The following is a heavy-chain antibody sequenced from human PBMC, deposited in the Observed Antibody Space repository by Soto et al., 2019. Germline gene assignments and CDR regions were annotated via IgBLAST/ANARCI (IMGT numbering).Heavy chain of an antibody. V-gene: IGHV3-23*01. J-gene: IGHJ4*02. D-gene: IGHD1-1*01. Sequence: GGSLRLSCVASVFTFSNFAMAWVRQAPGEGLEWVSAISGSGDDTFYADSMKGRFTISRDNSKDTLYLQINSLRAEDTAVYYCANPIPKTGTTFGFWGQGTLVTVSS. CDR3: ANPIPKTGTTFGF. CDR1: VFTFSNFA. CDR2: ISGSGDDT.